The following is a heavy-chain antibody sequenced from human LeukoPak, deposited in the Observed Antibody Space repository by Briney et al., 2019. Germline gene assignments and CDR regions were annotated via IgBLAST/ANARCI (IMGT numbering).Heavy chain of an antibody. V-gene: IGHV4-38-2*01. D-gene: IGHD3-3*01. Sequence: SETLSLTCAVSGYSISSGYYWGWIRQPPGKGLEWIGSIYHSGSTYYNPSLKSRATISVDTSENQFSLKLSSVTAADTAVYYCARRRFWSGSSYFDYWGQGTLVTVSS. J-gene: IGHJ4*02. CDR2: IYHSGST. CDR3: ARRRFWSGSSYFDY. CDR1: GYSISSGYY.